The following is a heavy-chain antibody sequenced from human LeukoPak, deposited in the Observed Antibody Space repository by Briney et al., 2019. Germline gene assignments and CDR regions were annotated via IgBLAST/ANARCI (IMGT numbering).Heavy chain of an antibody. Sequence: PGGSLRLSCAASGFTFSYYEMIWVRQAPGKGLEWVSYITGGSTTKNYADSVKGRFTISRDNAKNSLYLQMNSLRAEDTAIYYCARDGDIAVATAPYYFDYWGQGILVTASS. CDR1: GFTFSYYE. J-gene: IGHJ4*02. CDR3: ARDGDIAVATAPYYFDY. V-gene: IGHV3-48*03. D-gene: IGHD6-19*01. CDR2: ITGGSTTK.